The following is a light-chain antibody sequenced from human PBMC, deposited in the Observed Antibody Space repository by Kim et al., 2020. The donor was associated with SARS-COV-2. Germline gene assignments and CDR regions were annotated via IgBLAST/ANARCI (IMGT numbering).Light chain of an antibody. CDR2: EDN. CDR1: GGSIASNY. CDR3: QSYDSSIVV. J-gene: IGLJ2*01. Sequence: GKPVTTSCTGSGGSIASNYVQWYQQRPGSAPTTVIYEDNQRPSGVPDRFSGSIDSSSNSASLTISGLKTEDEADYYCQSYDSSIVVFGGGTQLTVL. V-gene: IGLV6-57*02.